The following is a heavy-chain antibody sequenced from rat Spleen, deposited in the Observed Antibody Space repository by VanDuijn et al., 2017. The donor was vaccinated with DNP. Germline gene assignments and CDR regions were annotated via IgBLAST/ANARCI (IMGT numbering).Heavy chain of an antibody. D-gene: IGHD1-4*01. CDR2: ISSGGGT. CDR3: TRGRAYFDY. Sequence: QMQLQESGPGLVQPSQTLSLTCTVSGFSLTRDGVTWVRQPPGKGLEWIAAISSGGGTYFTSVLKSRLSISRDTSKSQVFLKMNSLQTEDTAIYFCTRGRAYFDYWGQGVRVTVSS. V-gene: IGHV2S12*01. CDR1: GFSLTRDG. J-gene: IGHJ2*01.